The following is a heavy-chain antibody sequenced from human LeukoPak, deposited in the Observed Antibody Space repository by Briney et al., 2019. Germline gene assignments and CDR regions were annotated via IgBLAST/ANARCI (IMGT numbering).Heavy chain of an antibody. CDR1: GGSISSYY. CDR2: IYYSGST. J-gene: IGHJ4*02. V-gene: IGHV4-59*08. D-gene: IGHD5-18*01. Sequence: SETLSLTCTVSGGSISSYYWSWIRQPPGKGLEWIGYIYYSGSTNYNPSLKSRVTISVDTSKNQFSLKLRSVTAADTAVYYCARAGGVDTAMDANFDYWGQGTLVTVSS. CDR3: ARAGGVDTAMDANFDY.